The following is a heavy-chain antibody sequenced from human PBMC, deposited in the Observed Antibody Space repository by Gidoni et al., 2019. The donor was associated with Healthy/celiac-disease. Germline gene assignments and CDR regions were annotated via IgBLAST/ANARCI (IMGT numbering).Heavy chain of an antibody. V-gene: IGHV3-33*01. CDR2: IWYDGSNK. D-gene: IGHD3-22*01. CDR1: GFTFRSYG. Sequence: QVQLVESGGGVVQPGRSLRLSCAASGFTFRSYGMHWVREAPGKGLGWVAVIWYDGSNKYYADSVKGRFTISRDNSKNTLYLQMNSLRAEDTAVYYCARDRDYYDSSGYPGYWGQGTLVTVSS. CDR3: ARDRDYYDSSGYPGY. J-gene: IGHJ4*02.